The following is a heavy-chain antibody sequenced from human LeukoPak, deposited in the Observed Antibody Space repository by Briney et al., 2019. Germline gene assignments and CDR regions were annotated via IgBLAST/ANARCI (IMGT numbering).Heavy chain of an antibody. CDR3: ARAPPSNGYSHHFDI. Sequence: PGGSLRLSCAASGFTFHKYWMHWVRQAPGEGVVWVSRIYIDGTGIVYTGSVKGRFTISRDNAKNTLYLQMNSLRVEDTAVYYCARAPPSNGYSHHFDIWGPGTMVTVSS. CDR2: IYIDGTGI. D-gene: IGHD5-12*01. V-gene: IGHV3-74*01. CDR1: GFTFHKYW. J-gene: IGHJ3*02.